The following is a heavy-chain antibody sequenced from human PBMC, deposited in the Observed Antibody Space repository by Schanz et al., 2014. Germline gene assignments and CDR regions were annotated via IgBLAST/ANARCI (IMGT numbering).Heavy chain of an antibody. CDR3: ARDGVDAAAGGNY. CDR1: GGTFSTYP. CDR2: IIPIHGIV. J-gene: IGHJ4*02. Sequence: QAQLAQSGAEVKTPGTSMKVSCKPSGGTFSTYPINWLRPAPGQGLEWMGRIIPIHGIVNYAQSFQDRVTIAADKTTSTAYMELSSLRSDDTAVYYSARDGVDAAAGGNYWGQGTLVTVSS. D-gene: IGHD6-13*01. V-gene: IGHV1-69*04.